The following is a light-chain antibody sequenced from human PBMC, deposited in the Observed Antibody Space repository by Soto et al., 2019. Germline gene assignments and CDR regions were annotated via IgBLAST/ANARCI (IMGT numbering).Light chain of an antibody. CDR1: QSVSSSY. CDR2: GAS. Sequence: IVLEQVPGSLSFSPGGRATLSCRASQSVSSSYLAWYQQKPGQAPRLLIYGASSRATGIPDRFSGSGSGTDFTLTISRLEPEDFAVYYCQQYGSPITFGQGTRLEIK. J-gene: IGKJ5*01. V-gene: IGKV3-20*01. CDR3: QQYGSPIT.